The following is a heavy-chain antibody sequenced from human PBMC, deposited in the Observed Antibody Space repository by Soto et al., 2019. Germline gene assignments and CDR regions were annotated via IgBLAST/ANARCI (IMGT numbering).Heavy chain of an antibody. J-gene: IGHJ6*02. Sequence: EVQLVESGGGLIQPGGSLRLSCAASGFTVSSNYMSWVRQAPGKGLEWVSVIYSGGSTYYADSVKGRFTISRDNSKNTLYLQMNSLRAEDTAVYYCARTLTGTTSGMDVWGQGTTVTVSS. CDR3: ARTLTGTTSGMDV. CDR2: IYSGGST. V-gene: IGHV3-53*01. D-gene: IGHD1-20*01. CDR1: GFTVSSNY.